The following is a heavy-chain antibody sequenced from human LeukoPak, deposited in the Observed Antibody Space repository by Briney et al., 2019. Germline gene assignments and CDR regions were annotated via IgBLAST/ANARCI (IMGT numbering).Heavy chain of an antibody. Sequence: SETLSLTCAVYGGSFSGYYWSWIRQPPGKGLGWIGEINHSGSTNYNPSLKSRVTISVDTSKNQFSLKLSSVTAADTAVYYCARHENPVKLDYWGQGTLVTVSS. D-gene: IGHD2/OR15-2a*01. V-gene: IGHV4-34*01. J-gene: IGHJ4*02. CDR3: ARHENPVKLDY. CDR2: INHSGST. CDR1: GGSFSGYY.